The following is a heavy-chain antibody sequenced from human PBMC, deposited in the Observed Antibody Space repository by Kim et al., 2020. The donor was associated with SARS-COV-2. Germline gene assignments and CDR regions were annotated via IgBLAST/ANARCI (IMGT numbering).Heavy chain of an antibody. D-gene: IGHD3-16*01. CDR1: GGTFSSYA. J-gene: IGHJ4*02. CDR3: ASSLHPQDPFDY. Sequence: SVKVSCKASGGTFSSYAISWVRQAPGQGLEWMGGIIPIFGTANYAQKFQGRVTITADESTSTAYMELSSLRSEDTAVYYCASSLHPQDPFDYWGQGTLVTVSS. V-gene: IGHV1-69*13. CDR2: IIPIFGTA.